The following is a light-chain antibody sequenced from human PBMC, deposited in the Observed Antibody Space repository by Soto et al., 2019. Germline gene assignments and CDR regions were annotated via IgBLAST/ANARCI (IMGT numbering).Light chain of an antibody. J-gene: IGKJ1*01. CDR1: QSVNSN. V-gene: IGKV3-15*01. CDR3: QQYNNWPGT. Sequence: EIVMTQSPATLSVSPGERATLSCRASQSVNSNLAWYQQKPGQAPRLLIYGASTRATGIPARFSGSGSGTDFTLTISSLQSEDVAVYYCQQYNNWPGTFGQGTKVEI. CDR2: GAS.